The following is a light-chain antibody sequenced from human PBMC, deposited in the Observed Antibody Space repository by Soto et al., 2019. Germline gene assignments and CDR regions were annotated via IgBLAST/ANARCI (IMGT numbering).Light chain of an antibody. CDR3: QQYESLPLT. V-gene: IGKV1-33*01. CDR1: QNINNY. J-gene: IGKJ5*01. Sequence: DIQMTQSPSSLSASVGDRVTITCQASQNINNYLIWYQQKPGKAPKLLIYDASDLETGVPSRFSGSGSGTGFTFTISSLQPEDFATYYCQQYESLPLTFGQGTRLEI. CDR2: DAS.